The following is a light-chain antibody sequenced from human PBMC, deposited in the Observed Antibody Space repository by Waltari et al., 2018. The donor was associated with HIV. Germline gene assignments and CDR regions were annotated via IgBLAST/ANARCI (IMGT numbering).Light chain of an antibody. V-gene: IGLV1-51*02. CDR1: TSNIANNY. J-gene: IGLJ2*01. CDR2: ENN. CDR3: GTWDNSLSGVV. Sequence: QSVLTQPPSVSAAPGQKVTMSCSGGTSNIANNYVSWYQQLPGTAPKVLIYENNKRPSGIPDRFPGSKSGTSATLGITGLQTGDEADYYCGTWDNSLSGVVFGGGTKLTVL.